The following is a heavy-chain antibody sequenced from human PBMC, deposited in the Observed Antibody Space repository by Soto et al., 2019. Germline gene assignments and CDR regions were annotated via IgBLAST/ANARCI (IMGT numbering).Heavy chain of an antibody. J-gene: IGHJ3*02. Sequence: PGGSLRLSCAASGFTFSSYGMHWVRQAPGKGLEWVAVIWYDGSNKYYADSVKGRFTISRDNSKNTLYLQMNSLRAEDTAVYYGAREKGEYGDSVGGNAFDIWGQGTMLTVSS. V-gene: IGHV3-33*01. CDR3: AREKGEYGDSVGGNAFDI. CDR2: IWYDGSNK. CDR1: GFTFSSYG. D-gene: IGHD4-17*01.